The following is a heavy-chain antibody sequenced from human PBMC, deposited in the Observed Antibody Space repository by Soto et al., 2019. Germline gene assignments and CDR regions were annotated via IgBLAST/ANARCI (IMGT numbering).Heavy chain of an antibody. V-gene: IGHV1-2*02. D-gene: IGHD3-3*01. CDR3: ARGGGVGVAGSAAFDM. J-gene: IGHJ3*02. CDR2: INPATGAA. CDR1: GYPVTAYY. Sequence: QLHLVQSGAVVKKPGASVTVSCSASGYPVTAYYMHWLRQAPGRGLEWMGGINPATGAAKYTQTFQGMVTMPRDTSTSTVFMELSGLTSEDTAVFYCARGGGVGVAGSAAFDMWGQGTLVTVSS.